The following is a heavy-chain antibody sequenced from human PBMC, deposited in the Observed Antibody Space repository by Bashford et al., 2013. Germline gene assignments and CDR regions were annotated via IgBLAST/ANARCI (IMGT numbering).Heavy chain of an antibody. D-gene: IGHD6-13*01. CDR2: ISYDGSNK. CDR3: ARGGIGKQLVLYYGMDV. Sequence: RLSCAASGFTFSSYAMHWVRQAPGKGLEWVAVISYDGSNKYYADSVKGRFTISRDNSKNTLYLQMNSLRAEDTAVYYCARGGIGKQLVLYYGMDVWGQGTTVTVSS. CDR1: GFTFSSYA. J-gene: IGHJ6*02. V-gene: IGHV3-30-3*01.